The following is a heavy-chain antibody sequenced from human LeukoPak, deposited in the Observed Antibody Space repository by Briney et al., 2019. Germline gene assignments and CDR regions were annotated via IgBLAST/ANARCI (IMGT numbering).Heavy chain of an antibody. J-gene: IGHJ4*02. Sequence: GGSQSLFCAPSGLTFSSYGMQWARQAPARGLGWVAVISYDGRNKCYADSVKGRFTIARGNSKNTLYLQMNSLRAEDTAVYYCAKDRGSGYCSSTSCFSFDYCGRGMRVTVSS. CDR1: GLTFSSYG. CDR2: ISYDGRNK. V-gene: IGHV3-30*18. D-gene: IGHD2-2*01. CDR3: AKDRGSGYCSSTSCFSFDY.